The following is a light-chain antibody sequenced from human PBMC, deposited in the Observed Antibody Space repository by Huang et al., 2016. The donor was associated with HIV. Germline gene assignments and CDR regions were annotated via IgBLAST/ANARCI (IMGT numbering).Light chain of an antibody. CDR3: QQYNNWPPWT. Sequence: EVVMTQSPVTLSVSPGERATLSCRASQSVNNKLAWFQQKPGQAPRLLIHDASMRATGIPDRFSGRGSGTEFTLTISSLQSEDFAVYYCQQYNNWPPWTFGQGTKVEIK. CDR2: DAS. V-gene: IGKV3-15*01. J-gene: IGKJ1*01. CDR1: QSVNNK.